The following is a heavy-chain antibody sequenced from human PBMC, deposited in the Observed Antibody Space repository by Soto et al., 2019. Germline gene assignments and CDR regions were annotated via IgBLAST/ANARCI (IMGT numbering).Heavy chain of an antibody. D-gene: IGHD3-16*01. CDR3: ALGDSSDTGDGF. CDR2: IMPIVGTA. V-gene: IGHV1-69*01. Sequence: QVQLVQSGAEVKKPGSSVNVSCKASGGTLNTYGISWVRQAPGQGLEWMGGIMPIVGTADYAQKFQGRVTITVDESSSTIYMEVSSLRFEDTAVYYCALGDSSDTGDGFWGQGTLVTVSS. J-gene: IGHJ4*02. CDR1: GGTLNTYG.